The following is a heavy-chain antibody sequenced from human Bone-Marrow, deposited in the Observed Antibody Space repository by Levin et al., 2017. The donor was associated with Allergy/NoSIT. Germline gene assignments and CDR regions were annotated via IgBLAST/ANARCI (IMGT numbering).Heavy chain of an antibody. J-gene: IGHJ4*02. D-gene: IGHD2-2*01. V-gene: IGHV3-23*01. CDR2: ISGSGGST. Sequence: GGSLRLSCAASGFTFSSYAMSWVRQAPGKGLEWVSAISGSGGSTYYADSVKGRFTISRDNSKNTLYLQMNSLRAEDTAVYYCAKPRGGRVVPAAIGLRSYYFDYWGQGTLVTVSS. CDR1: GFTFSSYA. CDR3: AKPRGGRVVPAAIGLRSYYFDY.